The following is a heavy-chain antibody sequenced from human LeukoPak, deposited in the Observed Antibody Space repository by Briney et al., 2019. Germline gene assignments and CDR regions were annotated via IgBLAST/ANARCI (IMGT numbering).Heavy chain of an antibody. CDR2: IYYGGST. J-gene: IGHJ4*02. V-gene: IGHV4-30-4*01. CDR3: AIEPSAYCGGDCYGNY. CDR1: GGSISSGDYY. D-gene: IGHD2-21*02. Sequence: SETLSLTCTVSGGSISSGDYYWSWIRQPPGKGLEWIGYIYYGGSTYYNPSLKGRVTISVDTAKNQFSLKLSSVTAADTAVYYCAIEPSAYCGGDCYGNYWGQGTLVTVSS.